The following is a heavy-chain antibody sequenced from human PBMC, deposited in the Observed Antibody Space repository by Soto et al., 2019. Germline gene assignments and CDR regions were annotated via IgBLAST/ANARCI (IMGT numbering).Heavy chain of an antibody. CDR3: ARAPYYGSGPTDY. CDR2: INSDGSST. V-gene: IGHV3-74*01. D-gene: IGHD3-10*01. J-gene: IGHJ4*02. Sequence: SLRLSCAASGFTFSSYWMHWVRQAPGKGLVWVSRINSDGSSTSYADSVKGRFTISRDNAKNTLYLQMNSLRAEDTAVYYCARAPYYGSGPTDYWGQGTLVTVSS. CDR1: GFTFSSYW.